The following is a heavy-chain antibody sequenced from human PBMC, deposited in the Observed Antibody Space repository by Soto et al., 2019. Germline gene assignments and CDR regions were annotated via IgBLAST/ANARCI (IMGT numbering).Heavy chain of an antibody. V-gene: IGHV3-21*01. J-gene: IGHJ6*02. D-gene: IGHD2-2*01. CDR1: GFTFSSYS. CDR3: ARDNRKYCSSTSCYESYDYDYGMDV. CDR2: ISSSSSYI. Sequence: EVQLVESGGGLVKPGGSLRLSCAASGFTFSSYSMNWVRQAPGKGLELVSSISSSSSYIYYADSVKGRFTSSRDNAKNSLYLQMNSLRAEDKAVYYCARDNRKYCSSTSCYESYDYDYGMDVWGQGTTVTVSS.